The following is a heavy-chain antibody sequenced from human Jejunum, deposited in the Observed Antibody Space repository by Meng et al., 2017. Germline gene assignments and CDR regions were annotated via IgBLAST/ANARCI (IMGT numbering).Heavy chain of an antibody. CDR2: FTRGGTT. CDR3: ARHEVDFDN. V-gene: IGHV4-34*02. J-gene: IGHJ4*02. Sequence: QVQLQQGGAGLLKPSATLSLTCAFYGGSISGYFWSWIRQAPGEGLEWVGEFTRGGTTNYNPSLKSRVTISADTSKNQFSLTLSSVSAADTAVYYCARHEVDFDNWGQGTLVTVSS. CDR1: GGSISGYF. D-gene: IGHD1-26*01.